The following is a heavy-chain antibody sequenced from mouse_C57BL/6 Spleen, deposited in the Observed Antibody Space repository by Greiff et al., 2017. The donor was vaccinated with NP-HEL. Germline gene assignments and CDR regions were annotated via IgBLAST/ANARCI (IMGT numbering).Heavy chain of an antibody. D-gene: IGHD1-1*01. CDR2: ISSGSSTI. V-gene: IGHV5-17*01. CDR3: ARNYYGTGFYYAMDY. Sequence: EVMLVESGGGLVKPGGSLKLSCAASGFTFSDYGMHWVRQAPEKGLEWVAYISSGSSTIYYADTVKGRFTISRDNAKNTLFLKMTSLRSEDTAMYYCARNYYGTGFYYAMDYWGQGTSVTVSS. CDR1: GFTFSDYG. J-gene: IGHJ4*01.